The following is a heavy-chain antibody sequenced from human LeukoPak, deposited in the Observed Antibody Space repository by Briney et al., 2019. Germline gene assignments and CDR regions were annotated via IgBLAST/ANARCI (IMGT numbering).Heavy chain of an antibody. CDR2: INHSGST. CDR3: AREGTPRGLRYFDWLPLDY. CDR1: GGSFSGYY. V-gene: IGHV4-34*01. D-gene: IGHD3-9*01. J-gene: IGHJ4*02. Sequence: KASETLSLTCAVYGGSFSGYYWSWIRQPPGKGLEWIGEINHSGSTNYNPSLKSRVTISVDTSKNQFSLKLSSVTAADTAVYYCAREGTPRGLRYFDWLPLDYWGQGTLVTVSS.